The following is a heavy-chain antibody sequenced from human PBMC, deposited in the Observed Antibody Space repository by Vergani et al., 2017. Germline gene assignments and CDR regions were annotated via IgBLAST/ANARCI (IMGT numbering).Heavy chain of an antibody. J-gene: IGHJ6*02. CDR2: INSDGSST. CDR1: GFTFSSYW. CDR3: ASSSGWYEYYYYGMDV. D-gene: IGHD6-19*01. V-gene: IGHV3-74*01. Sequence: EVQLVESGGGLVQPGGSLRLSCAASGFTFSSYWMHWVRQAPGKGLVWVSRINSDGSSTSYADSVKGRFTISRDNAKNTLYLQMNSLRAEDTAVYYCASSSGWYEYYYYGMDVWGQGTTVTVSS.